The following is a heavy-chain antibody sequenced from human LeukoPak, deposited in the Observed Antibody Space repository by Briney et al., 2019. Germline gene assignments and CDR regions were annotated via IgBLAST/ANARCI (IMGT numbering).Heavy chain of an antibody. CDR3: AKETDFWSGYQYSFDY. J-gene: IGHJ4*02. CDR2: ISGSGGST. V-gene: IGHV3-23*01. CDR1: GFTFSSYA. Sequence: GGSLRLSCAASGFTFSSYAMSWVRQAPGKGLEWVSAISGSGGSTYYADSVKGRFTISRDNSKNTLYLQMNSLRAEDTAVYYCAKETDFWSGYQYSFDYWAQGPLVTVSS. D-gene: IGHD3-3*01.